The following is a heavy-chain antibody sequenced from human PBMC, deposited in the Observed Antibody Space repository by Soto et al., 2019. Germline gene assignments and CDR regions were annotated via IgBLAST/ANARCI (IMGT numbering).Heavy chain of an antibody. CDR1: GGTFSSYA. V-gene: IGHV1-69*12. CDR3: ARVGHDSRRGAFDI. D-gene: IGHD3-22*01. J-gene: IGHJ3*02. CDR2: IIPIFGTA. Sequence: QVQLVQSGAEVKNPGSSVNVSCKASGGTFSSYAISWVRQAPGQGLKWLGGIIPIFGTANYAQKFQGRVTITADESTSTAYMELSSLRSEDTAVYYCARVGHDSRRGAFDIWGQGTMVTVSS.